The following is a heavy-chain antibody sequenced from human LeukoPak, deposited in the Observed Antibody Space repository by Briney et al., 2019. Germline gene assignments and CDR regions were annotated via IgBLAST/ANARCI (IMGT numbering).Heavy chain of an antibody. J-gene: IGHJ5*01. CDR2: INSEGSST. Sequence: GGSLRLSCAASGFTFKLYWMHWVRQVPGKRPVWVSRINSEGSSTTYADSVKGRFTISRDNAKNILYLQMNSLRAEDTAVYHCARDPAPQGWFDSWGQGTLVTVSS. CDR1: GFTFKLYW. CDR3: ARDPAPQGWFDS. V-gene: IGHV3-74*01.